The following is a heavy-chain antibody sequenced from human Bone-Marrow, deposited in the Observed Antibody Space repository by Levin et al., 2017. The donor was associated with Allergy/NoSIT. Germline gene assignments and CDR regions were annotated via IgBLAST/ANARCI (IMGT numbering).Heavy chain of an antibody. J-gene: IGHJ6*02. CDR1: GFTFSSYS. V-gene: IGHV3-30*04. CDR2: ISYDGGER. CDR3: ASSDTHMFRFTLYYYHSMDV. Sequence: GESLKISCAASGFTFSSYSMHWVRQVPGKGLEWLAHISYDGGERHYADLVKGRFTVSRDNSKNTLYLQMNSLRPDDSAVYYCASSDTHMFRFTLYYYHSMDVWGQGTTVAVSS. D-gene: IGHD2/OR15-2a*01.